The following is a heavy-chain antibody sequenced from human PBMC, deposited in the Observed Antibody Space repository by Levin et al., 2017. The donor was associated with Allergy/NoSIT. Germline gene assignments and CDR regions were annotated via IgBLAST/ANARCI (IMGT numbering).Heavy chain of an antibody. CDR1: GFTFSTSA. J-gene: IGHJ2*01. CDR3: AGGANSGFLRWHFDL. D-gene: IGHD4/OR15-4a*01. CDR2: ISNDGSKE. V-gene: IGHV3-30*03. Sequence: GESLKISCPASGFTFSTSAMHWVRQAPGKGLEWVAVISNDGSKEFYADSVKGRFTISRDNSKNTLYLQMNSLRAEDTAVFYCAGGANSGFLRWHFDLWGRGTLVTVSS.